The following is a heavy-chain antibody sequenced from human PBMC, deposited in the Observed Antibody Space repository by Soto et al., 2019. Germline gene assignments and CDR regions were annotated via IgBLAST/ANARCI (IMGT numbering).Heavy chain of an antibody. J-gene: IGHJ4*02. CDR2: MNPDSGHT. CDR3: ARSVGGSNVNFDY. D-gene: IGHD3-10*01. Sequence: GASVKVSCKASGYTFTSYDINWVRQATGQGPEWMGWMNPDSGHTGYVQKLQGRVTMTRNTAISTAYMELSSLRSEDTAVYYCARSVGGSNVNFDYWGQGTLVTVSS. V-gene: IGHV1-8*01. CDR1: GYTFTSYD.